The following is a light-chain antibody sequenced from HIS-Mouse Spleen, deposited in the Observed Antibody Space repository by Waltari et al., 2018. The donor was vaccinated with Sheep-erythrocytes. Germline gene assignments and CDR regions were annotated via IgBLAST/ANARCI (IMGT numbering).Light chain of an antibody. CDR2: DVR. CDR1: SSDVGGYNY. J-gene: IGLJ1*01. V-gene: IGLV2-11*01. Sequence: QSALTQPRSVSGSPGQSVTISCTGTSSDVGGYNYVPWYQQHPGKAPKLMIYDVRKRPSGLPDRFSGSKSGNTASLTISGLQAEDEADYYCCSYAGSYNHVFATGTKVTVL. CDR3: CSYAGSYNHV.